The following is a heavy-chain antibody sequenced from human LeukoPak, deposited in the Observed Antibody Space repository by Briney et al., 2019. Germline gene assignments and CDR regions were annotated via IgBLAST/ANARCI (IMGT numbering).Heavy chain of an antibody. CDR2: ISAYNGNT. V-gene: IGHV1-18*01. D-gene: IGHD3-10*01. CDR1: GYTFTSYG. CDR3: ARDQVWFGELTQSPNYYYGMDV. J-gene: IGHJ6*02. Sequence: ASVKVSCKASGYTFTSYGISWVRQAPGQGLEWMGWISAYNGNTNYAQKLQGRVTMTTDTSTSTAYMELRSLRSDDTAVYYCARDQVWFGELTQSPNYYYGMDVWGQGTTVTVSS.